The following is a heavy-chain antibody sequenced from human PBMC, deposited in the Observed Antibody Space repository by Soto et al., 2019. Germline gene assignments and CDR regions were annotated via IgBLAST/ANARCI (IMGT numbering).Heavy chain of an antibody. V-gene: IGHV1-69*01. CDR2: IIPIFGTA. Sequence: QVQLVQSGAEVKKPGSSVKVSCKASGGTFSSYAISWVRQAPGQGLEWMGGIIPIFGTANSAQKFQGRVTITAYESTSTVYMELSSLRSEDTAVYYCARALRYCRGGSCYSHYYYGMDVWGEGTTVTVSS. CDR1: GGTFSSYA. J-gene: IGHJ6*04. D-gene: IGHD2-15*01. CDR3: ARALRYCRGGSCYSHYYYGMDV.